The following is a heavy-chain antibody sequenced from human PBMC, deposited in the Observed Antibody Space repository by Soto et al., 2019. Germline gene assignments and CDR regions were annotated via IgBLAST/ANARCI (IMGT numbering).Heavy chain of an antibody. V-gene: IGHV3-21*01. CDR2: ISSSSRYI. Sequence: GGSLRLSCAASGFTFSRHSMNWVRQAPGKGLEWVSAISSSSRYIFYADSMKGRFTISRDNAKNSLYLQMNVLRAEDTAVYYCTRDPGDYDYYHYYGMDVWGQGTTVTVSS. J-gene: IGHJ6*02. D-gene: IGHD4-17*01. CDR1: GFTFSRHS. CDR3: TRDPGDYDYYHYYGMDV.